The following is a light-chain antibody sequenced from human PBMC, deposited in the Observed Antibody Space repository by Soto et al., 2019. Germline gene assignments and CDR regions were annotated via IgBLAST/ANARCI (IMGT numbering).Light chain of an antibody. Sequence: EIVLTQPPGTLSLSPGERATLSCRASQSVSSNYLAWYQQRPGQAPRLLIYGTSNRAPGIPDRFSGSGSGTDFTLTISRLEPDDFAVYYCQQYGAGWTFGQGTKVEIK. V-gene: IGKV3-20*01. CDR1: QSVSSNY. J-gene: IGKJ1*01. CDR3: QQYGAGWT. CDR2: GTS.